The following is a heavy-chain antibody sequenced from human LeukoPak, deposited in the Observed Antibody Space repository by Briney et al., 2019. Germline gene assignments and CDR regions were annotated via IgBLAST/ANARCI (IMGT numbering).Heavy chain of an antibody. Sequence: EGSLRPSCEASGFTFSDYRMHWVRQAPGKGLVWVSHTNSDGSSTSYADSVKGRFTISRDNAKNTLYLQMNSLRAEDTAVYYCARVMYYYDSSGYYHYWYFDLWGRGTLVTVSS. J-gene: IGHJ2*01. CDR1: GFTFSDYR. V-gene: IGHV3-74*01. CDR2: TNSDGSST. D-gene: IGHD3-22*01. CDR3: ARVMYYYDSSGYYHYWYFDL.